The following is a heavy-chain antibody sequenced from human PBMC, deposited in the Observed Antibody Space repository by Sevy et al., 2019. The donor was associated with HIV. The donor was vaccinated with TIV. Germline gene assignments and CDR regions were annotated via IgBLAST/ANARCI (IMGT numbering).Heavy chain of an antibody. V-gene: IGHV3-11*01. CDR1: GFTFSDYY. CDR3: ARTMVRGVIVWFDP. CDR2: ISSSGSTI. J-gene: IGHJ5*02. Sequence: GGSLRLSCAASGFTFSDYYMSWIRQAPGKGLEWDSYISSSGSTIYYADSVKGRFTISRDNAKNSLYLQMNSLRAEDTAVYYCARTMVRGVIVWFDPWGQGTLVTVSS. D-gene: IGHD3-10*01.